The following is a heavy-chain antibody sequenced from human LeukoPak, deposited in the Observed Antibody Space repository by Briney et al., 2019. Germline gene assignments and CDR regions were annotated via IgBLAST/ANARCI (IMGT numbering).Heavy chain of an antibody. CDR1: GFTFNTYS. J-gene: IGHJ4*02. CDR3: ARDGVGATTCCDY. Sequence: TGGSLRLSCAASGFTFNTYSVNSVRQARGKGLEWVSSISSSSSYIYYADSVKGRFTIARDNAKISLYLQMNSLRAEDTAVYYCARDGVGATTCCDYWGQGTLVSVS. D-gene: IGHD1-26*01. CDR2: ISSSSSYI. V-gene: IGHV3-21*01.